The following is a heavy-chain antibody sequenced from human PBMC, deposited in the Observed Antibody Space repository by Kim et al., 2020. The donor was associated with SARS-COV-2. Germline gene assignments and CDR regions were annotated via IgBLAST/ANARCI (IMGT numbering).Heavy chain of an antibody. D-gene: IGHD1-20*01. CDR3: ARAYNWNDVWDYYYGMDV. CDR2: ISSSSSYI. Sequence: GGSLRLSCAASGFTFSSYSMNWVRQAPGKGLEWVSSISSSSSYIYYADSVKGRFTISRDNAKNSLYLQMNSLRAEDTAVYYCARAYNWNDVWDYYYGMDVWGQGTTVTVSS. CDR1: GFTFSSYS. V-gene: IGHV3-21*01. J-gene: IGHJ6*02.